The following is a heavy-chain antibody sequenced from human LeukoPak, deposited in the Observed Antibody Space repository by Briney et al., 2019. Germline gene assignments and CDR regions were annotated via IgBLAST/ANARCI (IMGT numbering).Heavy chain of an antibody. Sequence: SETLSLTCTVSGYSISSGYYWGWIRQPPGKGLEWIGSIYHSGSTYYNPSLKSRVTISVDTSKNQFSLKLSSVTAADTAVYYCARVRWELGYFDYWGQGTLVTVSS. D-gene: IGHD1-26*01. CDR2: IYHSGST. V-gene: IGHV4-38-2*02. CDR3: ARVRWELGYFDY. J-gene: IGHJ4*02. CDR1: GYSISSGYY.